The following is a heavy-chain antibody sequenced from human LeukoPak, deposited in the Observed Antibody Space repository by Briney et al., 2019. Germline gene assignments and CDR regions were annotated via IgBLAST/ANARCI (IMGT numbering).Heavy chain of an antibody. CDR3: VRGRNAGHWI. V-gene: IGHV1-18*01. CDR1: GYIFSSYS. D-gene: IGHD1-1*01. CDR2: ISGKNGYT. J-gene: IGHJ4*02. Sequence: ASVKVSCKGSGYIFSSYSISWVRQAPGQGLEWMGWISGKNGYTNYAQKFQGRVSMATDTSTSTVYVELRSLRFDDTAVYYCVRGRNAGHWIWGQGTLVTVSS.